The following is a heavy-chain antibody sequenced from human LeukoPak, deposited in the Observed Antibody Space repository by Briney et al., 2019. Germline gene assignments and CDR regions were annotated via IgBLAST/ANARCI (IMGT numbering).Heavy chain of an antibody. CDR1: GFDFSSNR. D-gene: IGHD3-3*01. CDR3: AKDHYWSIDY. V-gene: IGHV3-74*01. J-gene: IGHJ4*02. CDR2: IKGDGIST. Sequence: GGSLRLSCAASGFDFSSNRMHWVRHAPGKGLVWVSRIKGDGISTNYADSVKGRFTISRDVAKNTLYLQMNSLRAEDTGVYYCAKDHYWSIDYWGRGTLVTVSS.